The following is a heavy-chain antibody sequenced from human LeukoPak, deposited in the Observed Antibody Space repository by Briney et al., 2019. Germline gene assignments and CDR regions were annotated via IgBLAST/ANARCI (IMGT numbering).Heavy chain of an antibody. Sequence: ASVKVSSKASGYTFTGYYIHWVRQAPGQGLEWMGWINPNSGGTNYAQNFQGRVTMTRDTSISTAYMELSRLRSDDTAVYYCARDLYNFWRGIVCYWGQGTLVTVSS. V-gene: IGHV1-2*02. CDR3: ARDLYNFWRGIVCY. J-gene: IGHJ4*02. CDR2: INPNSGGT. CDR1: GYTFTGYY. D-gene: IGHD3-3*01.